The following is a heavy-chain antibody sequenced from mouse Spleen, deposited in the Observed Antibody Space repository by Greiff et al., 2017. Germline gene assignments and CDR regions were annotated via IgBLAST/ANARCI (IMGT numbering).Heavy chain of an antibody. CDR2: ISSGGSYT. CDR3: AGNYTFDY. Sequence: EVHLVESGGGLVKPGGSLKLSCAASGFTFSSYAMSWVRQTPEKRLEWVATISSGGSYTYYPDSVKGRFTISRDNAKNTLYLQMSSLRSEDTAMYYCAGNYTFDYWGQGTTLTVSS. CDR1: GFTFSSYA. J-gene: IGHJ2*01. D-gene: IGHD2-1*01. V-gene: IGHV5-9-3*01.